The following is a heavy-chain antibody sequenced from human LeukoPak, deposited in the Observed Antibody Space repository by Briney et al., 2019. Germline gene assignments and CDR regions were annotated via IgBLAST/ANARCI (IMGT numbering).Heavy chain of an antibody. D-gene: IGHD2-2*01. CDR2: ISGSSTSI. J-gene: IGHJ4*02. Sequence: PGGSLRLSCATSGFTFSTYGMHWVRQAPGKGLEWVSYISGSSTSIYHADSVKGRFTISRDNAKNSLSLQMNSLRAEDTAVYYCARGRYSSRSGGYYFDIWGQGTLVTVSS. CDR1: GFTFSTYG. V-gene: IGHV3-48*04. CDR3: ARGRYSSRSGGYYFDI.